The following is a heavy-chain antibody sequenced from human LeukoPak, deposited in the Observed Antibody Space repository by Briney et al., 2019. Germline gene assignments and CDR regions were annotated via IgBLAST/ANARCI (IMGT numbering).Heavy chain of an antibody. CDR2: ISNNGGYT. J-gene: IGHJ4*02. D-gene: IGHD2-8*01. V-gene: IGHV3-23*01. CDR1: GFTFSSSA. Sequence: GGSLRLSCAASGFTFSSSAMSWVRQAPGKGLEWVSAISNNGGYTYYADSVQGRFTISRDNSKNTLYLQMNSLRAEDTAVYYCARDQFMVYATKAFDYWGQGTLVTVSS. CDR3: ARDQFMVYATKAFDY.